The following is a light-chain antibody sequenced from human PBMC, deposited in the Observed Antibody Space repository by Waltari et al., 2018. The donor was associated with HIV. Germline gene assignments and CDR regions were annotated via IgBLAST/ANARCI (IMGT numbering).Light chain of an antibody. CDR1: TSDVGGYRY. CDR3: SSYTSGSTYV. CDR2: YVS. V-gene: IGLV2-14*03. J-gene: IGLJ1*01. Sequence: QSALTQPASVSGSPGQSITFPCPGTTSDVGGYRYVSVYQQHPGKAPKLMIYYVSNRPSGGSKRFAGSKAGNTASLTISGRQAEDEADYYCSSYTSGSTYVFGTGTKVTVL.